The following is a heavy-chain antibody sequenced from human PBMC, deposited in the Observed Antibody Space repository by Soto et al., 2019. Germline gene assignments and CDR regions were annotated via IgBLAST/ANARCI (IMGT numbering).Heavy chain of an antibody. CDR1: GYSFTSYW. V-gene: IGHV5-10-1*01. CDR2: IDPSDSYT. CDR3: ARHSENCSGGSCYSNDAFGI. J-gene: IGHJ3*02. D-gene: IGHD2-15*01. Sequence: GESLKISCKGSGYSFTSYWISWVRQIPGKGLEWMGRIDPSDSYTNYSPSFQGHVTISADKSISTAYLQWSSLKASDTAMYYCARHSENCSGGSCYSNDAFGIWGQGTMVTVSS.